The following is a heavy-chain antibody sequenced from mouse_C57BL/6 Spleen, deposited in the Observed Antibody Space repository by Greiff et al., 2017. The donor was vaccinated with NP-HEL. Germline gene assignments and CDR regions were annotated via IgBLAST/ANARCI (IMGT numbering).Heavy chain of an antibody. J-gene: IGHJ4*01. D-gene: IGHD2-5*01. CDR3: ASYYSNYEDYYAMDY. Sequence: VQLQQSGAELARPGASVKLSCKASGYTFTSYGISWVKQRTGQGLEWIGEIYPRSGNTYYNEKFKGKATLTADKSSSTAYMELRSLTSEDSAVYFCASYYSNYEDYYAMDYWGQGTSVTVSS. CDR1: GYTFTSYG. V-gene: IGHV1-81*01. CDR2: IYPRSGNT.